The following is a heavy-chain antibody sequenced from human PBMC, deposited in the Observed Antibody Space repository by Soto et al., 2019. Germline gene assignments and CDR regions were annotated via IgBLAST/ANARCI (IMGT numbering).Heavy chain of an antibody. Sequence: ETLSLTCAVYGGSFNAYYWSWIRQPPGKGLEWIGEINHSGNTHYNSALKSRVTISVDTSKNQFSLNLTSATAADTAVYYCARVVVGPTNWFDPWGQGTLVTVSS. D-gene: IGHD2-21*01. V-gene: IGHV4-34*01. CDR2: INHSGNT. J-gene: IGHJ5*02. CDR1: GGSFNAYY. CDR3: ARVVVGPTNWFDP.